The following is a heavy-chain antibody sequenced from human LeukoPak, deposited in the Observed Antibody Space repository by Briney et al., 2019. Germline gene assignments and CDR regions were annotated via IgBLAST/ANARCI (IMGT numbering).Heavy chain of an antibody. CDR3: AKHSSGWYSQFDY. Sequence: GGSLRLSCAASGLPFSTYWMSWVRQAPGKGLEWVSAISGSGGSTYYADSVKGRFTISRDNSKNTLYLQMNSLRAEDTAVYYCAKHSSGWYSQFDYWGQGTLVTVSS. D-gene: IGHD6-19*01. V-gene: IGHV3-23*01. J-gene: IGHJ4*02. CDR2: ISGSGGST. CDR1: GLPFSTYW.